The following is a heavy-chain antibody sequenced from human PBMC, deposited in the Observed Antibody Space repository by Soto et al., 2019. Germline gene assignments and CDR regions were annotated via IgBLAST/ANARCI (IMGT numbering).Heavy chain of an antibody. V-gene: IGHV4-38-2*01. CDR3: ARVRVGYDFWSGYYSDY. J-gene: IGHJ4*02. D-gene: IGHD3-3*01. CDR2: IYHSGST. Sequence: SETLSLTCAVSGYSISSGYYWGRIRQPPGKGLEWIGSIYHSGSTYYNPSLKSRVTISVDTSKNQFSLKLSSVTAADTAVYYCARVRVGYDFWSGYYSDYWGQGTLVTVSS. CDR1: GYSISSGYY.